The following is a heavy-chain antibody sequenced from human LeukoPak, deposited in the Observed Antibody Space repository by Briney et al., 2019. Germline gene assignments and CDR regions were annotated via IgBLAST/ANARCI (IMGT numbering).Heavy chain of an antibody. D-gene: IGHD3-10*01. CDR3: ARLSAMVRGPEDIFYFEY. CDR1: GFTFSSYS. Sequence: GGSLRLSCAASGFTFSSYSMNWVRQAPGKGLEWVSSISSSSSYIYYADSVKGRFTISRDIAKQSVFLQMTSLGVEDTAVYYCARLSAMVRGPEDIFYFEYWGLGTLVTVSS. V-gene: IGHV3-21*01. CDR2: ISSSSSYI. J-gene: IGHJ4*02.